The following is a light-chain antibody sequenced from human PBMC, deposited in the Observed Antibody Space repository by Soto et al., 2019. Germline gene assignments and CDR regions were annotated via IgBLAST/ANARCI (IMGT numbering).Light chain of an antibody. CDR2: GNN. CDR3: QSYDYSLSGFWV. Sequence: QSVLTQPPSVSGAPGQGVTICCTGSSSNIGAGYDVHWYQHLPGTAPKLLIYGNNNRPSGVPDRFSGSRSGTSASLAITGLQAEDEADYYCQSYDYSLSGFWVFGGGTKVTVL. J-gene: IGLJ3*02. V-gene: IGLV1-40*01. CDR1: SSNIGAGYD.